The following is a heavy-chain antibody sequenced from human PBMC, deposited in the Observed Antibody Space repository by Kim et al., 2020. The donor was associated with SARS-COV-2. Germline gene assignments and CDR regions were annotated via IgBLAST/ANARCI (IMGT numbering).Heavy chain of an antibody. V-gene: IGHV3-21*01. CDR3: AGIAAAGSPNYYYYGLDV. CDR2: ISSNSNYI. Sequence: GGSLRLSCAASGFTFSSYSMNWVRQAPGKGLEWVSSISSNSNYIYYADSVKGRFTISRDNAKNSLYLQMNSLTAEDTAVYYCAGIAAAGSPNYYYYGLDVWGQWTTVTVSS. J-gene: IGHJ6*02. D-gene: IGHD6-13*01. CDR1: GFTFSSYS.